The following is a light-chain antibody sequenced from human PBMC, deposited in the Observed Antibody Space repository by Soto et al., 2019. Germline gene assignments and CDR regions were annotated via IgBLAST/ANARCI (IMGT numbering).Light chain of an antibody. Sequence: EIVMTQSPATLSMSPGDRATLSCRASQSLTNSFAWYQQKPGQAPRLLIYDTSARATDIPARFSGSGSGTEFTLTISILQPEDFAIYYCQQYYTWPYTFGQGTKLEIK. CDR1: QSLTNS. V-gene: IGKV3-15*01. J-gene: IGKJ2*01. CDR2: DTS. CDR3: QQYYTWPYT.